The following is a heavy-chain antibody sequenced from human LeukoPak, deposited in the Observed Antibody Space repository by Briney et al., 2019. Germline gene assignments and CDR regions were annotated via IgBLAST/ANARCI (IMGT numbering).Heavy chain of an antibody. CDR2: INTNTGNP. V-gene: IGHV7-4-1*02. CDR1: GYTFNNYA. Sequence: ASVKVSCKASGYTFNNYAMNWVRQAPGQGPEWMGWINTNTGNPTYAQGFTGRFVFSLDTSVSTAYLQINSLKAEDTAVYYCARLGVPYYYYYMDVWGKGTTVTVSS. CDR3: ARLGVPYYYYYMDV. J-gene: IGHJ6*03. D-gene: IGHD3-10*01.